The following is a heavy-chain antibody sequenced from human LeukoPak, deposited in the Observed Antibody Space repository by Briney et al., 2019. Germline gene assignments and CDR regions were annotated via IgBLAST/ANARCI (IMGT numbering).Heavy chain of an antibody. CDR2: IYYSGST. D-gene: IGHD6-19*01. V-gene: IGHV4-59*01. J-gene: IGHJ3*02. CDR1: GGSISSYY. Sequence: SETLSLTCTVSGGSISSYYWSWIRQPPGKGLEWIGYIYYSGSTNYNPSLKSRVTISVDTSKNQFSLKLSSVTAADTAVYYCARSYSSLGHSRAFDIWGRGTMVTVSS. CDR3: ARSYSSLGHSRAFDI.